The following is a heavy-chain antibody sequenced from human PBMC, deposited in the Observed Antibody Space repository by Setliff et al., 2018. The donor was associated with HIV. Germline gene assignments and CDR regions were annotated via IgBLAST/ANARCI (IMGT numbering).Heavy chain of an antibody. V-gene: IGHV3-7*03. J-gene: IGHJ4*02. CDR2: IKQDGSEK. CDR3: ARDKDWAFDY. D-gene: IGHD3-9*01. Sequence: PGGSLRLSCAASGFTFSNYWMSWVRQAPGKGLEWVANIKQDGSEKYYVDSVKGRFTISRDNAKKSLYLQMNSLRAEDTALYYCARDKDWAFDYWGQGTLVTVSS. CDR1: GFTFSNYW.